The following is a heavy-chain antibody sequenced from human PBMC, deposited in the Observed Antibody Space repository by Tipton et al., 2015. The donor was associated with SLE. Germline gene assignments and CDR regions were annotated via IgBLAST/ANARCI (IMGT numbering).Heavy chain of an antibody. D-gene: IGHD6-13*01. Sequence: SLRLSCTVSGFTFSSYSMNWVRQAPGKGLEWVSAISGSGGSTYYADSVKGRFTISRDNSKNTLYLQMNSLRAEDTAVYYCAKDGSSWYGSSDYWGQGTLVTVSS. J-gene: IGHJ4*02. CDR1: GFTFSSYS. V-gene: IGHV3-23*01. CDR2: ISGSGGST. CDR3: AKDGSSWYGSSDY.